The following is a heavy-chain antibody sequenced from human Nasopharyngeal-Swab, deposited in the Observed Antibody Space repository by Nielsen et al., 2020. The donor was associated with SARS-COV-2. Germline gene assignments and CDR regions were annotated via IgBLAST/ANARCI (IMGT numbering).Heavy chain of an antibody. Sequence: VRQMPGKGLVWVSYISGSSSSMFYADSVRGRFTISRDNAKNSLYLQMNSLRAEDTAVYYCSRANYYDDYWGQGTLVTVSS. CDR3: SRANYYDDY. V-gene: IGHV3-48*04. CDR2: ISGSSSSM. J-gene: IGHJ4*02. D-gene: IGHD3-22*01.